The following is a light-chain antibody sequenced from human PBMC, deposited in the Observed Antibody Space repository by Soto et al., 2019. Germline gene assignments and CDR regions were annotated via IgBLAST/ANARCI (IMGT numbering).Light chain of an antibody. V-gene: IGKV1-39*01. Sequence: DIQMTQSPYSLSASVGDRVTIACRASQTITNYLNWYQQKSGRAPRLLIFGASNLQTGVPPRFSGRGFGTNFTLNISSLQPEDFASYYCQQSYSTPLTFGPGTKVDI. CDR1: QTITNY. J-gene: IGKJ3*01. CDR2: GAS. CDR3: QQSYSTPLT.